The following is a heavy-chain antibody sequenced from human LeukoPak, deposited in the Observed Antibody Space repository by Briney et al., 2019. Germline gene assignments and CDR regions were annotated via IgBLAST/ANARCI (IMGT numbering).Heavy chain of an antibody. Sequence: PSETLSLTCNVSGGSISSSYWSWIRQPPGKGPEWIGYTHYSGTTNYNPSLKSRVTISVDTSKNQFSLKLSSVTAADTAVYSCARWVRGPNYFFDYWGQGTLATVSS. CDR2: THYSGTT. CDR1: GGSISSSY. D-gene: IGHD3-10*01. J-gene: IGHJ4*02. CDR3: ARWVRGPNYFFDY. V-gene: IGHV4-59*08.